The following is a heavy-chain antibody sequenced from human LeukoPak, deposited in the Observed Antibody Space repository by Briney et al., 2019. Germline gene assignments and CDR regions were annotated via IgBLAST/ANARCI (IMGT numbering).Heavy chain of an antibody. J-gene: IGHJ4*02. CDR1: GFIFNNYA. D-gene: IGHD6-19*01. CDR2: ISWNSGTI. Sequence: GRSLRLSCAGSGFIFNNYAMHWVRQPPGKGLEWVAGISWNSGTIDYADSVRGRFTISRDNAKNSLYLQMDSLRVEDTAFYYCAKDNRRHYTSGPNPDSLHWGQGALVTVSS. CDR3: AKDNRRHYTSGPNPDSLH. V-gene: IGHV3-9*01.